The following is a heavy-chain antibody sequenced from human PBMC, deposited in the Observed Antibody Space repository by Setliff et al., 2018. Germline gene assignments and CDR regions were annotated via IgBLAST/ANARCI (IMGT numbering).Heavy chain of an antibody. J-gene: IGHJ4*02. V-gene: IGHV1-2*02. CDR3: ARGYCDGIGCPAPLYYFDS. Sequence: ASVKVSCKASGYIFRDYYIHWVRQAPGQGLEWMGWINPNSGGREYAEAFQGRVTMTGDTSVRTAFMELSGLRSDDMAVYYCARGYCDGIGCPAPLYYFDSWGQGTLVTV. CDR1: GYIFRDYY. CDR2: INPNSGGR. D-gene: IGHD2-21*01.